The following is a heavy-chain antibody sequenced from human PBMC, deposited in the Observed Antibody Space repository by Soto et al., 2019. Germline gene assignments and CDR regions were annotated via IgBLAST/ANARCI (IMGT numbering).Heavy chain of an antibody. D-gene: IGHD3-3*02. J-gene: IGHJ6*02. Sequence: QVQLMQSGAEVKRPGASVKISCKASGYTFTAYGLHWVRQAPGQRLEWMGWINAGTGDTKFSQKFQGRVTITRDTPATTVYMELSSLTSEDTTIYYCARDSRIRATSDMSAMDVWGQGTTVTVS. CDR2: INAGTGDT. CDR3: ARDSRIRATSDMSAMDV. CDR1: GYTFTAYG. V-gene: IGHV1-3*01.